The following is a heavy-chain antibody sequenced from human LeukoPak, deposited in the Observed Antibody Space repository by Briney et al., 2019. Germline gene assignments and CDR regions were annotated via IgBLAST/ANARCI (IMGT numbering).Heavy chain of an antibody. CDR1: GFTFSSYS. Sequence: GGSLRLSCAASGFTFSSYSMNWVRQAPGKGLEWVSSISSSSSYIYYADSVKGRFSISRDNAKNSLFLQMNTLRVEDTAVYYCARDVVGYYDSSGYYLSASDIWGQGTMVTVSS. J-gene: IGHJ3*02. D-gene: IGHD3-22*01. CDR3: ARDVVGYYDSSGYYLSASDI. CDR2: ISSSSSYI. V-gene: IGHV3-21*01.